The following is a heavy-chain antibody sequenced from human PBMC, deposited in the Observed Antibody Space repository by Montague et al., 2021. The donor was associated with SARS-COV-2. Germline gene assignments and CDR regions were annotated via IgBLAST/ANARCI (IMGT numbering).Heavy chain of an antibody. Sequence: SETLSLTCTVSGGSISSSSYYWGWIRQPPGKGLEWIGSIYYSGSTYYNPSLKNRVTISVDTSKNQFSLKLSSVTAADTAVYYCARVHPLWFGELLLDYYYYYGMDVWGQGTTVTVSS. CDR3: ARVHPLWFGELLLDYYYYYGMDV. CDR1: GGSISSSSYY. J-gene: IGHJ6*02. V-gene: IGHV4-39*07. CDR2: IYYSGST. D-gene: IGHD3-10*01.